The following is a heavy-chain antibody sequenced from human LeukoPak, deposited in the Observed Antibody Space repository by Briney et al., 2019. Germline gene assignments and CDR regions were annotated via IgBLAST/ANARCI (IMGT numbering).Heavy chain of an antibody. V-gene: IGHV4-4*07. CDR1: GGSISSYY. J-gene: IGHJ6*03. D-gene: IGHD2-2*01. Sequence: PSETLSLTCTVSGGSISSYYWSWIRQPAGKGLEWIGRIYTSGSTNYNPSLKSRVTMSVDTSKNQFSLKLSSVTATDTAVYYCARDYIVVVPAAPGYYYYYMDVWGKGTAVTVSS. CDR2: IYTSGST. CDR3: ARDYIVVVPAAPGYYYYYMDV.